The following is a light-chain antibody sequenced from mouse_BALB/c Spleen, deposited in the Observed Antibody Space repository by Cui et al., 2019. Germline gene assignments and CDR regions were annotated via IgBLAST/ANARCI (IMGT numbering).Light chain of an antibody. CDR3: QQWSSYPPQLT. CDR2: DTS. CDR1: SSVSY. J-gene: IGKJ5*01. V-gene: IGKV4-55*01. Sequence: QIVLTQSPAIMSASPGEKVTMTCSASSSVSYMYWYQQKPGSSPRLLIYDTSNLASGVPVRFSGSGSGTSYSLTISRMEAEDAATYYCQQWSSYPPQLTFGAGTKLELK.